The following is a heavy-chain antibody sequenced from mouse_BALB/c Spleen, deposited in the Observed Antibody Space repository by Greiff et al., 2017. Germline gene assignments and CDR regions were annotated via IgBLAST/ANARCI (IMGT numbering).Heavy chain of an antibody. J-gene: IGHJ3*01. D-gene: IGHD2-3*01. CDR1: GYTFTDYY. V-gene: IGHV1-77*01. CDR2: IYPGSGNT. CDR3: AREGDGYKAWFAY. Sequence: QVQLQQSGAELARPGASVKLSCKASGYTFTDYYINWVKQRTGQGLEWIGEIYPGSGNTYYNEKFKGKATLTADKSSSTAYMQLSSLTSEDSAVYFCAREGDGYKAWFAYWGQGTLVTVSA.